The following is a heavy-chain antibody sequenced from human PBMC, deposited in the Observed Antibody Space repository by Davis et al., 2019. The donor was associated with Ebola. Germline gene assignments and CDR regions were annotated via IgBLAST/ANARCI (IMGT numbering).Heavy chain of an antibody. D-gene: IGHD4-17*01. CDR3: ARSRGSTVTPFDY. J-gene: IGHJ4*02. Sequence: LRLSCAASGFSFSGYRMNWVRQAPGKGLEWVSYISSSSPTIYLADSVKGRFTISRDNAKDSLYLQMTSLRDEDTAVYYCARSRGSTVTPFDYWGQGTLVTVSS. CDR1: GFSFSGYR. V-gene: IGHV3-48*02. CDR2: ISSSSPTI.